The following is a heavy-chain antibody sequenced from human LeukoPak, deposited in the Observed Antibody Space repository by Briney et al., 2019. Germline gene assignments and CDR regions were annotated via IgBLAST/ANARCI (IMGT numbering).Heavy chain of an antibody. D-gene: IGHD2-2*01. CDR2: ISSSGSTI. V-gene: IGHV3-48*03. J-gene: IGHJ4*02. CDR3: AREDIVVVPAAMDY. Sequence: HPGGSLRLSCAASGFTFSSYEMNWVRQAPGKGLEWVSYISSSGSTIYYADSVKGRFTISRDNAKNSLYLQMNSLRAEDTAVYYCAREDIVVVPAAMDYWGQGTLVTVSS. CDR1: GFTFSSYE.